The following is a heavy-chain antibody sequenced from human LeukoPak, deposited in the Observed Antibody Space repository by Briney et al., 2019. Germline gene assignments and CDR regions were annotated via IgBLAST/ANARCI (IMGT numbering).Heavy chain of an antibody. J-gene: IGHJ3*02. D-gene: IGHD5-24*01. CDR1: GYTFTSYG. CDR2: ISAYNGNT. V-gene: IGHV1-18*01. CDR3: ARVRDGYNDAYDI. Sequence: ASVKVSCKASGYTFTSYGISWVRQAPGQGLEWMGWISAYNGNTNYAQKLQGRVTMTTDTSTSTAYMELSSLRSEDTAIYYCARVRDGYNDAYDIWGQGTVVTVPS.